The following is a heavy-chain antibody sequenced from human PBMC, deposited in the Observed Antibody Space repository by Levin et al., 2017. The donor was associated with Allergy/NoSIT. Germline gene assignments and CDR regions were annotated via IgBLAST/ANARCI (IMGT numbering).Heavy chain of an antibody. D-gene: IGHD3-3*01. V-gene: IGHV3-23*01. J-gene: IGHJ4*02. CDR1: GFTFNTYA. Sequence: GGSLRLSCAASGFTFNTYAMSWVRQAPEKGLEWVSAISATGGSTYYADSVKGRFTISRDNSNNTLYLQMNSLRAEDTAMYYCAKLADFWSDSRDYWGQGTLVTVSS. CDR2: ISATGGST. CDR3: AKLADFWSDSRDY.